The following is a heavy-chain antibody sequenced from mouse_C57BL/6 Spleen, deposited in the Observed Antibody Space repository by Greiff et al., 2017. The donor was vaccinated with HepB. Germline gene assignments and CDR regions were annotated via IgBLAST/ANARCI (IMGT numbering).Heavy chain of an antibody. CDR2: SRNKANDYTT. Sequence: EVKLMESGGGLVQSGRSLRLSCATSGFTFSDFYMEWVRQAPGKGLEWIAASRNKANDYTTEYSASWKGRFIVSRDTSQSILYLQMNALRAEDTAMYYCAREGTAMDYWGQGTSVTVSS. J-gene: IGHJ4*01. CDR3: AREGTAMDY. V-gene: IGHV7-1*01. CDR1: GFTFSDFY.